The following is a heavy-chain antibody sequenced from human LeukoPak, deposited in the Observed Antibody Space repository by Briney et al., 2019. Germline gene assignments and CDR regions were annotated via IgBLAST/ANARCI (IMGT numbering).Heavy chain of an antibody. CDR2: ISGSGDNT. CDR3: ARELREHGVFDI. CDR1: GFTFSSYA. D-gene: IGHD1-26*01. J-gene: IGHJ3*02. Sequence: PTGGSLRLSCAASGFTFSSYAMNWVRQAPGKGLEWVSIISGSGDNTYYTDSVKGRFTISRDNSKNTLFLQMNSLRAEDTAVYYCARELREHGVFDIWGQGTMVTVSS. V-gene: IGHV3-23*01.